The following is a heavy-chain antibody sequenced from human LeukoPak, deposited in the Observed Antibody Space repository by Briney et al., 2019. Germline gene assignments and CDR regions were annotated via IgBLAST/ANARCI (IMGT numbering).Heavy chain of an antibody. CDR2: INPNSGGT. J-gene: IGHJ4*02. D-gene: IGHD2-15*01. CDR3: AREWYCSGGSCYPYFDY. CDR1: GYTFTGYY. Sequence: GASVKVSCKASGYTFTGYYMHWVRQAPGQGLEWMGWINPNSGGTNYAQKFQGRVTMTRDTSISTAYMELSRLRSDDTAVYYCAREWYCSGGSCYPYFDYWGQGTLVTVS. V-gene: IGHV1-2*02.